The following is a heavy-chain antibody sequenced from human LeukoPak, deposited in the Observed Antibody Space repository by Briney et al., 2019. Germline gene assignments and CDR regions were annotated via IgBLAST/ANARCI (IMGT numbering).Heavy chain of an antibody. CDR3: ARDYFGYSYGYYYFDY. D-gene: IGHD5-18*01. CDR1: GFTFSDYY. V-gene: IGHV3-11*04. J-gene: IGHJ4*02. CDR2: ISSSGSTI. Sequence: GGSLRLSCAASGFTFSDYYMSWIRQAPGKGLEWVSYISSSGSTIYYADSVKGRFTISRDNAKNSLYLQMNSLRAEDTAVYYCARDYFGYSYGYYYFDYWGQGTLVTVSS.